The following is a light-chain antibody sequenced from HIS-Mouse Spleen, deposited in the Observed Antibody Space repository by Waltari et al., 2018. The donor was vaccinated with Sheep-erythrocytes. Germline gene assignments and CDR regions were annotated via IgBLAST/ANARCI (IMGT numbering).Light chain of an antibody. CDR2: EVS. J-gene: IGLJ3*02. Sequence: QSALTQPPSASGSPGQSVPISCTGTSSDAGGYNHVPWYQQHPGKAPKLMIYEVSKRPSRVPDRFSGSKSGNTASLTVSGLQAEDEADYYCSSYAGSNNWVFGGGTKLTVL. CDR3: SSYAGSNNWV. CDR1: SSDAGGYNH. V-gene: IGLV2-8*01.